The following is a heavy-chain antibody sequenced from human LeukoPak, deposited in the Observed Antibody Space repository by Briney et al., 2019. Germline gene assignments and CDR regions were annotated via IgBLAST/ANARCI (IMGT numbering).Heavy chain of an antibody. V-gene: IGHV4-59*12. CDR1: GGSIGTYY. Sequence: SETLSLTCTVSGGSIGTYYWSWIRQPPGKGLEYIGWIHYSGRTTYNPSIKNRVTISVDMSKNQFSLRLSSVTAADTAVYYCARSIRGSARSVWLDPWGQGTLVTVSS. CDR2: IHYSGRT. D-gene: IGHD3-10*01. CDR3: ARSIRGSARSVWLDP. J-gene: IGHJ5*02.